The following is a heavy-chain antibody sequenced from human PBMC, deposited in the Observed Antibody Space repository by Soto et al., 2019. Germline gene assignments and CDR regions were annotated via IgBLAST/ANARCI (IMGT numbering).Heavy chain of an antibody. J-gene: IGHJ5*02. Sequence: QVQLQESGPGLVKPSETLSLTCTVSGGSISSYYWSWIRQPPGKGLEWIGYIYYSGSTNYNPSLRNRVTISVDTSKNQFSLKLSSVTAADTAVYYCARCITMVRGVSEYWFDPWGQGTLVTVSS. CDR3: ARCITMVRGVSEYWFDP. D-gene: IGHD3-10*01. CDR1: GGSISSYY. V-gene: IGHV4-59*01. CDR2: IYYSGST.